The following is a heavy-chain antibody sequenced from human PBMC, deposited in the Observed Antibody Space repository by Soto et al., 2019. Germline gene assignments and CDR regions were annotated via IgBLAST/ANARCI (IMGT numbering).Heavy chain of an antibody. Sequence: QVQLVQSGAEVKKPGSSVKVSCKASGGTFSSYAISWVRQAPGQGLDSMGGIIPIFGTANYAQKFQGRVKIPADESTSTAYMELSRLRSEDTSVYYCARDRWSHYDSSGYYYYYYGMDVWGRGTTVTVSS. J-gene: IGHJ6*04. CDR2: IIPIFGTA. D-gene: IGHD3-22*01. V-gene: IGHV1-69*01. CDR3: ARDRWSHYDSSGYYYYYYGMDV. CDR1: GGTFSSYA.